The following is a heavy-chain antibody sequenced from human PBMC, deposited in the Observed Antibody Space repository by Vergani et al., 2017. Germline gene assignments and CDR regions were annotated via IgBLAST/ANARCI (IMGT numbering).Heavy chain of an antibody. J-gene: IGHJ4*02. CDR1: GFTLSNYD. CDR2: IQFDGSNQ. Sequence: QVQLVESGGGVVQRGGSLRLSCATSGFTLSNYDMQWIRQGPGKGLEFVAFIQFDGSNQYYADSVKGRFTLSRDFSKNTLYLQMNSLRTDDTATYYCAKHFSGWGIDYWGRGTQVIVSS. CDR3: AKHFSGWGIDY. V-gene: IGHV3-30*02. D-gene: IGHD6-19*01.